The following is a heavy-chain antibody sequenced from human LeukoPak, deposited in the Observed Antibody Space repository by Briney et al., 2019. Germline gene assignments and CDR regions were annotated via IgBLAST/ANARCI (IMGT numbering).Heavy chain of an antibody. D-gene: IGHD2-21*02. V-gene: IGHV4-39*07. J-gene: IGHJ4*02. CDR2: INHSGST. Sequence: PSETLSLTCTVSGGSISSSSYYWGWIRQPPGKGLEWIGEINHSGSTNYNPSLKSRVTISVDTSKNQFSLKLSSVTAADTAVYYCARLGQQRWVTAIKDYWGQGTLVTVSS. CDR1: GGSISSSSYY. CDR3: ARLGQQRWVTAIKDY.